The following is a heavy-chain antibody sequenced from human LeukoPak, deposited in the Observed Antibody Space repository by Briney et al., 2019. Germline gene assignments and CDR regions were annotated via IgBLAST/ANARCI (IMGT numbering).Heavy chain of an antibody. D-gene: IGHD1-26*01. CDR1: GYSISSGYY. CDR2: IYHSGST. Sequence: SETLSLTCTVSGYSISSGYYWGWIRQPPGKGLEWIGSIYHSGSTYYNPSLKSRVTISVDTSKNQFSLKLSSVTAADTAVYYCARRREGTSWVDYWGQGTLVTVSS. CDR3: ARRREGTSWVDY. V-gene: IGHV4-38-2*02. J-gene: IGHJ4*02.